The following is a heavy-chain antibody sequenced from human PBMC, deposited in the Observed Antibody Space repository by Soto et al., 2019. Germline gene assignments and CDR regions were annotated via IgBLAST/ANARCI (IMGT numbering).Heavy chain of an antibody. V-gene: IGHV1-3*01. CDR3: ARAVYKNGCLDV. J-gene: IGHJ6*04. Sequence: RASVKVSCKASGYTFTSYAMHWVRQAPGQRLEWMGWINAGNGNTKYSQKFQGRVTITRDTSASTAYMELSSLRSEDTAVYYCARAVYKNGCLDVWGKGTTVTVSS. D-gene: IGHD2-8*01. CDR1: GYTFTSYA. CDR2: INAGNGNT.